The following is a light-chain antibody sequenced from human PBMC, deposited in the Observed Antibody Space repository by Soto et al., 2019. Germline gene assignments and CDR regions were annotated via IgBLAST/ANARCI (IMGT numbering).Light chain of an antibody. CDR3: AAWDDSLNGVV. CDR2: SNN. Sequence: QSVLTQPPSASGTPGQRVTISCSGSSSNIGSNNVNWYQQLLGTAPKLLIYSNNQRPSGVPDRFSASKSGTSASLAISGLQSEDEADYYCAAWDDSLNGVVFGGGTQLTVL. V-gene: IGLV1-44*01. J-gene: IGLJ2*01. CDR1: SSNIGSNN.